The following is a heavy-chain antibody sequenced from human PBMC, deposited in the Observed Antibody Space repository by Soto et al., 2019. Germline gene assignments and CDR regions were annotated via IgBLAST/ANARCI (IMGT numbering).Heavy chain of an antibody. CDR3: AREWGGNWNSYYYYMDV. CDR2: IYYSGST. D-gene: IGHD1-1*01. J-gene: IGHJ6*03. CDR1: GGSISSGGYY. Sequence: SETLSLTCTVSGGSISSGGYYWSWIRQHPGKGLEWIGYIYYSGSTHYNPSLKSRVTISVDTSKNQFSLKLSSVTAADTAVYYCAREWGGNWNSYYYYMDVWGKGTTVTVSS. V-gene: IGHV4-31*03.